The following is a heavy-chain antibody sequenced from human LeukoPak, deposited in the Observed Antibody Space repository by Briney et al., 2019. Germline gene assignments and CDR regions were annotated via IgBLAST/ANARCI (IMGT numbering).Heavy chain of an antibody. V-gene: IGHV3-23*01. J-gene: IGHJ6*04. CDR1: GFIFSSYA. Sequence: GGSLRLSCAASGFIFSSYAMSWVRQAPGKGLEWASGISGSGYDTYYADSVKGRVPISRDNSKNTLYLQMNRLRADDTAVYYWARLGYCDSTSCQDVDVWGKGTTVTVSS. CDR3: ARLGYCDSTSCQDVDV. D-gene: IGHD2-2*01. CDR2: ISGSGYDT.